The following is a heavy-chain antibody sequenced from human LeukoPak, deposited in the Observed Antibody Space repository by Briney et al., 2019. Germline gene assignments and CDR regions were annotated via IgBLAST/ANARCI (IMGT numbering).Heavy chain of an antibody. Sequence: PSETLSLTYTVSGGSISSYYWSWIRQPPGKGLEWIGYIYYSGSTNYNPSLKSRVTISVDTSKNQFSLKLSSVTAADTAVYYCATSPDSGSYPNWGQGTLVTVSS. CDR3: ATSPDSGSYPN. V-gene: IGHV4-59*08. D-gene: IGHD1-26*01. CDR1: GGSISSYY. J-gene: IGHJ4*02. CDR2: IYYSGST.